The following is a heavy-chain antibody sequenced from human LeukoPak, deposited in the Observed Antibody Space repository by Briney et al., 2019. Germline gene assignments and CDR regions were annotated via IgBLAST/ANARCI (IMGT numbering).Heavy chain of an antibody. D-gene: IGHD3-10*01. J-gene: IGHJ4*02. CDR2: IYTSDST. CDR3: ARDRSGDAALATRFFDY. CDR1: GGSISGYY. V-gene: IGHV4-4*07. Sequence: SETLSLTCTVSGGSISGYYWSWIRQPAGEGLEWLGRIYTSDSTNYNPSLKSRVTMSVDTSKNQFSLWLSSVTAADTAVYYCARDRSGDAALATRFFDYWGQGALVTVSS.